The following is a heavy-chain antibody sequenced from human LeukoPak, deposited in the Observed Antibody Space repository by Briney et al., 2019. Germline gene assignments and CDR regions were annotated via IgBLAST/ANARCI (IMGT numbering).Heavy chain of an antibody. Sequence: PSETLSLTCTVSGGSISSYYWSWLRQPPGKGLEGIGNIYYSGSPNYNPSLKSRVTISVDTSKNQFSLKLSSVTAADTAVYYCARVPYDSSGYYYPSYYYYGMDVWGQGTTVTVSS. CDR1: GGSISSYY. CDR3: ARVPYDSSGYYYPSYYYYGMDV. V-gene: IGHV4-59*01. J-gene: IGHJ6*02. CDR2: IYYSGSP. D-gene: IGHD3-22*01.